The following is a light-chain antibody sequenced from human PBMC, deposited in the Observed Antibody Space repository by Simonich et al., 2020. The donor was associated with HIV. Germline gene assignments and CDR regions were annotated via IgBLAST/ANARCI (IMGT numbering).Light chain of an antibody. Sequence: DIVMTQSPDSLAVSLGERATINCKSSQSVLYSSSNKNYLAWYQQKPGQPPKLLIYWASARQFGVPDRFSGSGSGTDFTLTISSLQAEDVAVYYCQQYYSTPTFGQGTKVEIK. CDR1: QSVLYSSSNKNY. CDR2: WAS. V-gene: IGKV4-1*01. CDR3: QQYYSTPT. J-gene: IGKJ1*01.